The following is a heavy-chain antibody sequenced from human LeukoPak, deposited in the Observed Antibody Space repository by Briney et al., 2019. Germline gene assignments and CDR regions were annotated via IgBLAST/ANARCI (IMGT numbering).Heavy chain of an antibody. D-gene: IGHD2/OR15-2a*01. V-gene: IGHV1-18*01. CDR2: ITAYSGHI. Sequence: ASVKVSCKTSGYTFDSYGISWVRQAPGQGLEWMAWITAYSGHIDYAQNLQGRVTVTTDTSTSTAYMELRSLRSDDTAVYYCARGGRTTAPDYWGQGTLATVSS. J-gene: IGHJ4*02. CDR1: GYTFDSYG. CDR3: ARGGRTTAPDY.